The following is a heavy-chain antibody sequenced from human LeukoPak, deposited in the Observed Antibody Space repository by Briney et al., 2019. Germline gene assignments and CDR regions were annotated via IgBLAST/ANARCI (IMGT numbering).Heavy chain of an antibody. CDR1: GFIFSNYW. J-gene: IGHJ1*01. CDR2: MKQDGSEI. V-gene: IGHV3-7*01. Sequence: PGGSLRLSCAASGFIFSNYWMSWIRQAPGKGLEWVANMKQDGSEIYYLDSVKGRFTISRDNAKNLVYLQMNSLRVDDTAVYYWGSFHLAWGQGTLVTVSS. CDR3: GSFHLA. D-gene: IGHD2-21*01.